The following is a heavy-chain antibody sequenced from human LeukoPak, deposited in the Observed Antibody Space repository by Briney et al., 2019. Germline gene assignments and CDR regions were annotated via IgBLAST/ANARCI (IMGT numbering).Heavy chain of an antibody. Sequence: GGSLRLSCAASGFTFSDYYMSWIRQAPGKGLEWVSYISSSGSTIYYADSVKGRFTISRDNAKNSLYLQMNSLRAEDTAVYYRARGAPGGYYGSGSYYYYGMDVWGQGTTVTVSS. CDR1: GFTFSDYY. CDR2: ISSSGSTI. V-gene: IGHV3-11*01. D-gene: IGHD3-10*01. CDR3: ARGAPGGYYGSGSYYYYGMDV. J-gene: IGHJ6*02.